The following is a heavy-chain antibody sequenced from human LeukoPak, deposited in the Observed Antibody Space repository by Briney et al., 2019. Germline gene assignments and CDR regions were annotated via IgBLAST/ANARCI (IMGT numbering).Heavy chain of an antibody. J-gene: IGHJ4*02. D-gene: IGHD3-10*01. CDR3: ARAVGSANDY. V-gene: IGHV3-30*03. CDR2: ISYDGNNK. Sequence: GRSLRLSCAASGFTFSNYGIHWVRQAPGKGLEWVAVISYDGNNKYYADSVKGRFTISRDNSKNTLYLQMNSLRAEDTAVYYCARAVGSANDYWGQGTLVTVSS. CDR1: GFTFSNYG.